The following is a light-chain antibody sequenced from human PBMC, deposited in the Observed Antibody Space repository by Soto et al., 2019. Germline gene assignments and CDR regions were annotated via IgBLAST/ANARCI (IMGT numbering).Light chain of an antibody. J-gene: IGKJ4*01. V-gene: IGKV3-15*01. CDR2: SAS. Sequence: EIMMTQSPATLSVSPGERATLSCWASQSVSSNLAWYQQKPGQAPRLLIHSASTRATGVPARFSGSGSGTEFTLPIRSLQSEDSAVYHCQQYHNWPLTSGGGTKVDIK. CDR3: QQYHNWPLT. CDR1: QSVSSN.